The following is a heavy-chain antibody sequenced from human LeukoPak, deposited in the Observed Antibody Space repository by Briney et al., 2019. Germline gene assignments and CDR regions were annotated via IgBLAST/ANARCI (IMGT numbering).Heavy chain of an antibody. CDR1: GGSISRYY. D-gene: IGHD3-10*01. J-gene: IGHJ4*02. Sequence: SETLSLTCTVSGGSISRYYWNWIRQPPGKGLEWIGYIYYSGSTDHNPSLKSRVTISVDTSKNQFSLKLSSVTAADSAVYYCARDWAYGSGLAFDYWGQGTLVTVSS. CDR3: ARDWAYGSGLAFDY. CDR2: IYYSGST. V-gene: IGHV4-59*01.